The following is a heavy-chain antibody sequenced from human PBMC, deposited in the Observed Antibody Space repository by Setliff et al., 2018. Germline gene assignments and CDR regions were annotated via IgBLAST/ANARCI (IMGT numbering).Heavy chain of an antibody. CDR1: GDSISSGDYF. V-gene: IGHV4-30-4*08. CDR2: IYHSGSA. CDR3: AREVGTSTSSDAFDV. J-gene: IGHJ3*01. D-gene: IGHD1-26*01. Sequence: KPSETLSLTCTVSGDSISSGDYFWSWIRQPPGKGLEWIAYIYHSGSAYYNPSLKSRVTMSVDTSKNQFSLHLTSVTAADTAVYYCAREVGTSTSSDAFDVWGQGMMVPSPQ.